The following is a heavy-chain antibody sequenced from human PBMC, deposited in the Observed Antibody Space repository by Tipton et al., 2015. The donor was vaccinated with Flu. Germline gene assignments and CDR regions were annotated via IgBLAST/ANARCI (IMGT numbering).Heavy chain of an antibody. CDR3: ARFSVRGESDY. D-gene: IGHD3-10*01. J-gene: IGHJ4*02. CDR1: GGSINSYY. V-gene: IGHV4-4*07. Sequence: PGLVKPSDTLSLTCTVSGGSINSYYWSWIRQSAGKGLEWIGRIYSSGSTNYNPSLKSRVTMSVDTSKNQFSLKMSSVTAADTAVYYCARFSVRGESDYWGQGTLVTVSS. CDR2: IYSSGST.